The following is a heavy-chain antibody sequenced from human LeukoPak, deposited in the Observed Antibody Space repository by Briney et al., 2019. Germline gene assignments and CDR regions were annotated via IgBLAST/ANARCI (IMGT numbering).Heavy chain of an antibody. CDR1: GYSFTNYD. D-gene: IGHD6-13*01. CDR2: MNPKSGDT. CDR3: ARVIAAAGIMDYYYYYMDV. J-gene: IGHJ6*03. Sequence: ASVKVSCKASGYSFTNYDINWVRQATGQGLEWMGWMNPKSGDTGYSQKFQGRVFVTRDTSINTAYMELRSLRSDDTAVYYCARVIAAAGIMDYYYYYMDVWGKGTTVTVSS. V-gene: IGHV1-8*03.